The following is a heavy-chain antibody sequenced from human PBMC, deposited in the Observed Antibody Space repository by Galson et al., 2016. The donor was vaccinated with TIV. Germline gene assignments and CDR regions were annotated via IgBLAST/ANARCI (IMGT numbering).Heavy chain of an antibody. J-gene: IGHJ4*02. Sequence: SVKVSCKASGYTFTTHPIHWVRQAPGQRPEWMGWINAGNGDTKYSQEFRGRVTITRDTSANTVYMELSSLRSEDTAVYYCARPPYCGGDCYKYDSWGQGTLVTVSS. CDR3: ARPPYCGGDCYKYDS. CDR1: GYTFTTHP. CDR2: INAGNGDT. D-gene: IGHD2-21*01. V-gene: IGHV1-3*01.